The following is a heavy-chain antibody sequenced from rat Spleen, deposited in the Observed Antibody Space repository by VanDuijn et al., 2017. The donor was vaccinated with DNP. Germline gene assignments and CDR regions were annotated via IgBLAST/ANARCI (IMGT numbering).Heavy chain of an antibody. CDR1: GYSITSHY. Sequence: VQLQESGPGLVKPSQSLSLTCSVTGYSITSHYWGWIRKFPGNKMEYIGHINYSGSTTYTPSLKSRISITRDTSKNQFFLQVNSITTEDTATYYCVRGKYNSDYFYYWGQESWSQSRQ. J-gene: IGHJ2*01. V-gene: IGHV3-1*01. CDR2: INYSGST. D-gene: IGHD4-3*01. CDR3: VRGKYNSDYFYY.